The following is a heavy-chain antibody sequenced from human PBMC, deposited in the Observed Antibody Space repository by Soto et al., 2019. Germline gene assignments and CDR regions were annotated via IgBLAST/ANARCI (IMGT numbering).Heavy chain of an antibody. J-gene: IGHJ4*02. CDR2: ISAYKGNT. V-gene: IGHV1-18*01. CDR1: DFTFTNYG. Sequence: GASVKVSCKASDFTFTNYGISWVRQAPGQGLEWMGWISAYKGNTNYAQKFQGRVTMTTDTSTSTAYMELRSLRSDDTAVYYCASRSGQLPYYFDYWGQGTLVTVSS. CDR3: ASRSGQLPYYFDY. D-gene: IGHD6-6*01.